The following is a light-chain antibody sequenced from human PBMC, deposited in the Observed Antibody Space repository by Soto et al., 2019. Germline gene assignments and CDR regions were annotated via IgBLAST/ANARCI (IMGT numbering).Light chain of an antibody. CDR3: ASYGGRDDMI. J-gene: IGLJ2*01. CDR1: SSDVGGYDH. V-gene: IGLV2-8*01. CDR2: GVT. Sequence: QSVLTQPPSASGSPGQSVTISCTGTSSDVGGYDHVSWFQQHPGKAPKLIIYGVTDRLSGVPYRFSGSKSGNTASLTVSGLQAEDEADYYCASYGGRDDMIFGGGTKLTVL.